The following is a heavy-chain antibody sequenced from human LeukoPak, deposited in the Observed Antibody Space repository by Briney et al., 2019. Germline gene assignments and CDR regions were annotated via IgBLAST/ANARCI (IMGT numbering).Heavy chain of an antibody. D-gene: IGHD3-22*01. J-gene: IGHJ5*02. CDR3: ARVRKTFNYYDSSGYYT. CDR2: INHSGST. V-gene: IGHV4-34*01. Sequence: PSETLSLTCAVCGGSFSGYYWSWIRQPPGKGLEWIGEINHSGSTNYNPSLKSRVTISVYTSKNQFSLKLSSVTAADTAVYYCARVRKTFNYYDSSGYYTWGQGTLVTVSS. CDR1: GGSFSGYY.